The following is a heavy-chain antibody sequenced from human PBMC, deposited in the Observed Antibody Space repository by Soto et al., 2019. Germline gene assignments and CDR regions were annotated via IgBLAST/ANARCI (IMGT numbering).Heavy chain of an antibody. CDR2: INAGNGDT. D-gene: IGHD5-18*01. CDR3: AGLRVGYSYGPLIDI. Sequence: ASVKVSFKASGYTFPSYAIHWVRQPPGQKLEWMGWINAGNGDTKYSQKFQGRVTITTDTSTSTAYMELRSLRSDDTALYYCAGLRVGYSYGPLIDIWGQGTMVTVSS. J-gene: IGHJ3*02. CDR1: GYTFPSYA. V-gene: IGHV1-3*01.